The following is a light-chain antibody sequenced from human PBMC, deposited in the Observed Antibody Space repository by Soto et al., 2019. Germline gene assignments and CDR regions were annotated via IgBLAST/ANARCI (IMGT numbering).Light chain of an antibody. CDR1: QSISTE. CDR3: QQGHNWPLT. J-gene: IGKJ2*01. CDR2: SAS. V-gene: IGKV3-15*01. Sequence: EIVMTQSPATLSVSPGERATLSCRASQSISTELAWYQQKPGQPPRLLIYSASTRATGVPARFTGSGSGSDFTLNISGMQSEDFAVYYCQQGHNWPLTFGQGTRLEI.